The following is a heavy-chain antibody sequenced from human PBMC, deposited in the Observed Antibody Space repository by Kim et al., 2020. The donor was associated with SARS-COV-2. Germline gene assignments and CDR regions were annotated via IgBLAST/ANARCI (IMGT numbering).Heavy chain of an antibody. CDR1: GYTFTSYG. Sequence: ASVKVSCKASGYTFTSYGISWVRQAPGQGLEWMGWISAYNGNTNYAQKLQGRVTMTTDSSTSTAYMELRSLRSDDTAVYYCARDSGKWLRSVAEYFQHWGQGTLVTVSS. D-gene: IGHD5-12*01. CDR3: ARDSGKWLRSVAEYFQH. J-gene: IGHJ1*01. V-gene: IGHV1-18*04. CDR2: ISAYNGNT.